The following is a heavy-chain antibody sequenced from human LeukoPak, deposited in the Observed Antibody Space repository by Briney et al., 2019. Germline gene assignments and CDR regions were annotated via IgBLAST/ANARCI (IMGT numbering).Heavy chain of an antibody. J-gene: IGHJ4*02. Sequence: GGSLRLSCAASGFIFSDYYMSWIRQAPGKGLEWVAVISYDGINKNNADSVKGRFTISRDNSKNTVYLQMNSLRAEDTAVYYCARGDDSGYYDYFDYWGQGALVTVSS. CDR2: ISYDGINK. CDR1: GFIFSDYY. CDR3: ARGDDSGYYDYFDY. V-gene: IGHV3-30*03. D-gene: IGHD3-22*01.